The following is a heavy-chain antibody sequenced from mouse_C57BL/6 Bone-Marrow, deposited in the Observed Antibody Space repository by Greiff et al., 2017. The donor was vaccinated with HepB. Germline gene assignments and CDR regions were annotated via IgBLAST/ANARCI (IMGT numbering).Heavy chain of an antibody. CDR1: GYTFTSYW. Sequence: QVQLKESGAELVKPGASVKVSCKASGYTFTSYWMHWVKQRPGQGLEWIGRIHPSDSDTNYNQKFKGKATLTVDKSSSTAYMQLSSLTSEDSAVYYCAIEGHLDYDGDYYAMDYWGQGTSVTVSS. V-gene: IGHV1-74*01. CDR3: AIEGHLDYDGDYYAMDY. D-gene: IGHD2-4*01. J-gene: IGHJ4*01. CDR2: IHPSDSDT.